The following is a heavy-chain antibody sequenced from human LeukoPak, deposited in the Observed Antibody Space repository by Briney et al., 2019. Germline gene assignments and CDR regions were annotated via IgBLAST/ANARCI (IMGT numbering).Heavy chain of an antibody. V-gene: IGHV3-23*01. D-gene: IGHD3-22*01. CDR3: ITMIVGDAFDI. J-gene: IGHJ3*02. Sequence: GGSLRLSCAASGFTFSSYAMSWVRQAPGKGLEWVSAISGSGGSTYYADSVRGRFTISRDNSKNTLYLQMNSLRAEDTAVYYCITMIVGDAFDIWGQGTMVTVSS. CDR2: ISGSGGST. CDR1: GFTFSSYA.